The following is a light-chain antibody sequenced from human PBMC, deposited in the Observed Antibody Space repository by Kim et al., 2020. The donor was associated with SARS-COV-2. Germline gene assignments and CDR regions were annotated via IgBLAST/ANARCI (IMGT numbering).Light chain of an antibody. CDR1: QSVYNY. CDR2: DAS. V-gene: IGKV3-11*01. J-gene: IGKJ4*01. Sequence: IVMTQSPATLSLSPGDRATLSCRASQSVYNYLAWYQQKPGQAPRLLIYDASNRATGIPARFSGSGSGTDFTLTINSLEPEDFAVYYCQQRASWPPALTFGGGTKVDIK. CDR3: QQRASWPPALT.